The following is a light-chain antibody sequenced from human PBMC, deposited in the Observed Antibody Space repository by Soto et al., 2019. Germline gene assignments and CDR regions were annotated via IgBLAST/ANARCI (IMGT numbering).Light chain of an antibody. V-gene: IGLV7-46*02. Sequence: QAVVTQEPSLTVSPGETVTLTCGSSTGDVTSDHFPYWFQQKPGQAPRTLIYDTNYKDSLTPARFSGSLLGGKAALTLLGAQPEDEADYYCLLSYSGARVFGGGTQLTVL. J-gene: IGLJ2*01. CDR2: DTN. CDR3: LLSYSGARV. CDR1: TGDVTSDHF.